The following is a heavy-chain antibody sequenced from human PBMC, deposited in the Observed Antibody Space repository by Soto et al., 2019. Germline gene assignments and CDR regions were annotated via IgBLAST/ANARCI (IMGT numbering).Heavy chain of an antibody. Sequence: EEQLVESGGGLVKPGGSLRLACAASGFTFSTYSMKWVRQPPGKGLASVSTSRHSTNLIYYADSVKGRFTISSDNAKNSLFLQMSRLRAEDPAVYYCARTRPNGGMYVWCQGTTVTVSS. D-gene: IGHD2-8*01. J-gene: IGHJ6*02. CDR1: GFTFSTYS. CDR3: ARTRPNGGMYV. V-gene: IGHV3-21*01. CDR2: SRHSTNLI.